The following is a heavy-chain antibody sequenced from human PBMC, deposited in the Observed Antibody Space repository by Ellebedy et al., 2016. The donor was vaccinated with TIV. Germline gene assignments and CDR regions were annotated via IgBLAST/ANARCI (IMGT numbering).Heavy chain of an antibody. D-gene: IGHD4-23*01. CDR1: GYSFTSYW. CDR2: IDPSDSYT. V-gene: IGHV5-10-1*01. Sequence: GESLKISCKGSGYSFTSYWISWVRQMPGKGLEWMGRIDPSDSYTNYSPSFQGHVTISADKSISTAYLQWSSLKASDTAMYYCARPEGRSGYGGNSFAFDIWGQGTMVTVSS. CDR3: ARPEGRSGYGGNSFAFDI. J-gene: IGHJ3*02.